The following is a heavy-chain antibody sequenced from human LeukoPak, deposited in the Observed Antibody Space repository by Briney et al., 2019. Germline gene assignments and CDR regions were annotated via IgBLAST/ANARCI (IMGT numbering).Heavy chain of an antibody. CDR2: INHSGST. CDR1: GGSFSGYY. J-gene: IGHJ4*02. V-gene: IGHV4-34*01. D-gene: IGHD1-26*01. Sequence: PSETLSLTCAVYGGSFSGYYWSWIRQPPGKGLEWIGEINHSGSTNYNPSLKSRVTISVDTSKNQFSLKLSSVTAADTAVYYCARGLRSGKSLRYWGQETLVTVSS. CDR3: ARGLRSGKSLRY.